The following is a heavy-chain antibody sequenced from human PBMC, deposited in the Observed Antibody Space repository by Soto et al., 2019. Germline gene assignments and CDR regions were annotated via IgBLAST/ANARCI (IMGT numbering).Heavy chain of an antibody. CDR1: GFSFTSKW. D-gene: IGHD6-19*01. Sequence: GESLKISCKISGFSFTSKWIGWVRQMPGKGLEWVGIIYPRDSDTRYNPSFQGHVAISADKSINTAYLQWNSLKASDTAIYFCARAGPDKSTSGWSNFDYWSQGTLVTVSS. V-gene: IGHV5-51*01. CDR3: ARAGPDKSTSGWSNFDY. CDR2: IYPRDSDT. J-gene: IGHJ4*02.